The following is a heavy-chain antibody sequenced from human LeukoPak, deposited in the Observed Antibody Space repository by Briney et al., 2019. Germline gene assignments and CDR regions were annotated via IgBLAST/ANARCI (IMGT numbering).Heavy chain of an antibody. J-gene: IGHJ3*02. CDR1: GGSISSYY. CDR3: ARLPNCGGDCYSQDAFDI. Sequence: SETLSLTCTVSGGSISSYYWSWIRRPPGKGLEWIGYIYYSGSTNYNPSLKSRVTISVDTSKNQFSLKLSSVTAADTAVYYCARLPNCGGDCYSQDAFDIWGQGTMVTVSS. D-gene: IGHD2-21*02. V-gene: IGHV4-59*08. CDR2: IYYSGST.